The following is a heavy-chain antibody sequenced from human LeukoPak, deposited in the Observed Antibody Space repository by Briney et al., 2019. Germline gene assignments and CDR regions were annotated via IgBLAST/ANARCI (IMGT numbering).Heavy chain of an antibody. D-gene: IGHD5-24*01. CDR3: ARPQREGLLDAFDI. CDR1: GGSISSYF. J-gene: IGHJ3*02. V-gene: IGHV4-59*01. CDR2: IFYSGNT. Sequence: PSETLSLTCTVSGGSISSYFWSWIRQPPGKGLEWIGYIFYSGNTNYIPSLKSRVTISVDTSKNQFSLKLTSVTAADTAVYYCARPQREGLLDAFDIWGRGTMVTVSS.